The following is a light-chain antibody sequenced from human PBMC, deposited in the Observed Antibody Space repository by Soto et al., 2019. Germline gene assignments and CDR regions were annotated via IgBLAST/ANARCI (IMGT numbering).Light chain of an antibody. CDR3: QQYVRPTRT. J-gene: IGKJ2*01. V-gene: IGKV3-20*01. Sequence: DIVLTQSPGTLSLSPGERATLSCRASQSVISSYLAWYQQKPGQAPRLLIYATSSRATGIPERFNGGGSGTDFTLTIRRLEPEDFAVYYCQQYVRPTRTFGQGTKLEIK. CDR2: ATS. CDR1: QSVISSY.